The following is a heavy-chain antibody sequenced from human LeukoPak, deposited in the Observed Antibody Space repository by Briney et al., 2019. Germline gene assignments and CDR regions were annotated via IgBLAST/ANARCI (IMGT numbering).Heavy chain of an antibody. Sequence: GESLKISCKGSGYSFTTHWIAWVRQMPGKGLEWMGILYPGDSATRYSPSFQGQVTISADKSISTAYLQWSSLKASDTAMYYCARQGYSSNSHFDYWGQGTLVTVSS. V-gene: IGHV5-51*01. CDR2: LYPGDSAT. CDR3: ARQGYSSNSHFDY. J-gene: IGHJ4*02. D-gene: IGHD4-23*01. CDR1: GYSFTTHW.